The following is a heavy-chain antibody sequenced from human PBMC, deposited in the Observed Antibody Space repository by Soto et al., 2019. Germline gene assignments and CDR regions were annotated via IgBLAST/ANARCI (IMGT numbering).Heavy chain of an antibody. D-gene: IGHD2-21*02. CDR2: ISYDGSNK. CDR1: GFTFSSYA. V-gene: IGHV3-30-3*01. Sequence: GGSLRLSCAASGFTFSSYAMHWVRQAPGKGLEWVAVISYDGSNKYYADSVKGRSTISRDNSKNTLYLQMNSLRAEDTAVYYCARDQEHIVVVTAILDGMDVWGQGTTVTVSS. J-gene: IGHJ6*02. CDR3: ARDQEHIVVVTAILDGMDV.